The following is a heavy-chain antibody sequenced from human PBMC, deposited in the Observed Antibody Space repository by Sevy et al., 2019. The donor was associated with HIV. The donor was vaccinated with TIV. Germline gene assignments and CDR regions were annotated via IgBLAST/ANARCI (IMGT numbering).Heavy chain of an antibody. CDR1: GFTFSSYA. CDR3: AKVSNFGVVIKAYYFDY. CDR2: ISGSGGST. Sequence: GGCLRLSCAASGFTFSSYAMSWVRQAPGKGLEWVSAISGSGGSTYYADSVKGRFTISRDNSKNTLYLQMNSLRAEDTAVYYCAKVSNFGVVIKAYYFDYWGQGTLVTVSS. J-gene: IGHJ4*02. D-gene: IGHD3-3*01. V-gene: IGHV3-23*01.